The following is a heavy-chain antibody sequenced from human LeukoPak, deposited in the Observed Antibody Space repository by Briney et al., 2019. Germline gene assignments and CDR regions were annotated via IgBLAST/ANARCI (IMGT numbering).Heavy chain of an antibody. Sequence: NPSETLSLTCTVSGGSISSSSYYWGWIRQPPGKGLEWIGSIYYSGSTYYNPSLKSRVTISVDTSKNQFSLKLSSVTAADTAVYYCARTDYDYVWGSPQPVSWGQGTLVAVSS. J-gene: IGHJ5*02. CDR2: IYYSGST. D-gene: IGHD3-16*01. CDR1: GGSISSSSYY. V-gene: IGHV4-39*07. CDR3: ARTDYDYVWGSPQPVS.